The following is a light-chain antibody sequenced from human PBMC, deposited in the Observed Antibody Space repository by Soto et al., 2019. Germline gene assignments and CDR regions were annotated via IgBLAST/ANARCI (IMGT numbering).Light chain of an antibody. CDR3: SSYTTSNTYV. CDR2: EVS. CDR1: SSDVGYYNS. Sequence: QSALTQPPSVSGSPGQSVTISCTGISSDVGYYNSVSWYQQPPGTVPKLMIFEVSNRPSGVPDRFSGSKSGNTASLTISGLQAEDEADYYCSSYTTSNTYVFGTGTKLTVL. J-gene: IGLJ1*01. V-gene: IGLV2-18*02.